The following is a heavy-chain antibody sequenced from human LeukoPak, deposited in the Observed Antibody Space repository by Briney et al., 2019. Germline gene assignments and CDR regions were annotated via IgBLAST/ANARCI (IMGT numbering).Heavy chain of an antibody. V-gene: IGHV4-30-4*01. CDR1: GGSISSGDYY. Sequence: SETLSLTCTVSGGSISSGDYYWSWIRQPPGKGLEWIGYIYYSGSTYYNPSLKSRVTISVDTSKNQFSLKLSSVTAADTAVYYCARDRLAITMVRGRYGMDVWGQGTTVTVSS. CDR2: IYYSGST. D-gene: IGHD3-10*01. CDR3: ARDRLAITMVRGRYGMDV. J-gene: IGHJ6*02.